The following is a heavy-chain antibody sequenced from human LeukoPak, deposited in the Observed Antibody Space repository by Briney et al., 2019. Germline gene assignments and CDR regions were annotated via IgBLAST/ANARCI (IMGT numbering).Heavy chain of an antibody. D-gene: IGHD5-12*01. CDR1: GGTFSSYA. CDR2: IIPIFGTA. V-gene: IGHV1-69*13. Sequence: SVKVSCKASGGTFSSYAISWVRQAPGQGLEWMGGIIPIFGTANYAQKFQGRVTITADESTSTAYMELSSLRSEDTAVYYCARVRGIVATMSYYFDYWSQGTLVTVSS. CDR3: ARVRGIVATMSYYFDY. J-gene: IGHJ4*02.